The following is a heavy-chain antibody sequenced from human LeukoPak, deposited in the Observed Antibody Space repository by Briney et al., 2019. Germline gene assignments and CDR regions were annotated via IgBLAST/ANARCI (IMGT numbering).Heavy chain of an antibody. CDR1: GGSISSYY. D-gene: IGHD3-22*01. J-gene: IGHJ3*02. CDR2: IYYSGST. Sequence: PSETLSLTCTVSGGSISSYYWSWIRQPPGKGLEWIGYIYYSGSTNYNPSLKSRVTISVDTSKNQFSLKLSSVTAADTAVYYCARTTNYYDSSGSPGAFDIWGQGTMVTVSS. CDR3: ARTTNYYDSSGSPGAFDI. V-gene: IGHV4-59*01.